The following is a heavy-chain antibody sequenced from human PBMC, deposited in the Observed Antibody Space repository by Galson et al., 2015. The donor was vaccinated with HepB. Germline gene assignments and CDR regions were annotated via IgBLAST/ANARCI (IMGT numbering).Heavy chain of an antibody. CDR1: GGSIGNGTFY. D-gene: IGHD3-3*01. V-gene: IGHV4-39*01. Sequence: ETLSLTCTVSGGSIGNGTFYWGWIRQSPGKGLEWIGSFYDSGSTYYNPSLKSRLTISVHRSMNQFSLNLNSVTAADTSIYYCARSDDFWSGYFGDWGQGTLVTVSS. J-gene: IGHJ4*02. CDR3: ARSDDFWSGYFGD. CDR2: FYDSGST.